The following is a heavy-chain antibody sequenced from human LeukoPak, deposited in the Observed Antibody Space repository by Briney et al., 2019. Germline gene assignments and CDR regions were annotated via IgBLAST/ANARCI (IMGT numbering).Heavy chain of an antibody. CDR1: GYTFTSYG. J-gene: IGHJ4*02. CDR2: ISAYNGNT. Sequence: GASVKVSCKASGYTFTSYGISWVRQAPGQGLEWMGWISAYNGNTNYAQKLQGRVTMTTDTSTSTAYMELRSLRSDDTAVYYCARDVIRYFDWLLRGDYWGQGTLVTVSS. CDR3: ARDVIRYFDWLLRGDY. D-gene: IGHD3-9*01. V-gene: IGHV1-18*01.